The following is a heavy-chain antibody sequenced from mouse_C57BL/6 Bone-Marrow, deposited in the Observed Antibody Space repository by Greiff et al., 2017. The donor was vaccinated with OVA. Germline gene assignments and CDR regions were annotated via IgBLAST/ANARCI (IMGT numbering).Heavy chain of an antibody. V-gene: IGHV3-6*01. CDR3: ARVLYYGYAMDY. CDR1: GYSITSGYY. CDR2: ISYDGSN. D-gene: IGHD1-1*01. J-gene: IGHJ4*01. Sequence: ESGPGLVKPSQSLSLTCSVTGYSITSGYYWNWIRQFPGNKLEWMGYISYDGSNNYNPSLKNRISITRDTSKNQFFLKLKSVTTEDTATXYCARVLYYGYAMDYWGQGTSVTVSS.